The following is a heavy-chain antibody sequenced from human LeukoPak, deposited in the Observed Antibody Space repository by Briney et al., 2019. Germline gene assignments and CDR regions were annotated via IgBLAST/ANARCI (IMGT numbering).Heavy chain of an antibody. D-gene: IGHD6-6*01. J-gene: IGHJ4*02. CDR3: AAGSQSAALIK. V-gene: IGHV4-4*07. Sequence: SETLSLTCTVSGGTISSYYWSWIRQPAGKGLEWIGRMYTSGETNYNPSLKSRATISLDTSKNQISLRLSSVTAADTAVYYCAAGSQSAALIKWGQGTLVTVSS. CDR2: MYTSGET. CDR1: GGTISSYY.